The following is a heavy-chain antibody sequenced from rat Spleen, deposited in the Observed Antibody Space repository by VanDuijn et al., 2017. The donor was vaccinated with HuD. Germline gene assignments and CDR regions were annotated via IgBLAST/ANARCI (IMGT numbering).Heavy chain of an antibody. D-gene: IGHD1-11*01. V-gene: IGHV5-31*01. J-gene: IGHJ2*01. Sequence: EVQLVESGGGLVQPGRSLKLSCVASGFTFNKSWMTWIRQAPGKGLEWIASINDNGGSTFYPDSVKDRFTISRDNAKSTLYLQMNSLRSEDTATYYCSRGLTEAHDYWGQGVMVTVSS. CDR3: SRGLTEAHDY. CDR1: GFTFNKSW. CDR2: INDNGGST.